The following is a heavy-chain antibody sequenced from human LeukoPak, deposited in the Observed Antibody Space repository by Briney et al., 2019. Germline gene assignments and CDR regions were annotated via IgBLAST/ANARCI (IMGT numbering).Heavy chain of an antibody. D-gene: IGHD3-22*01. V-gene: IGHV4-59*08. J-gene: IGHJ3*02. CDR1: GGSISSYY. Sequence: SETLSLTCNVSGGSISSYYWSWIRQPPGKGLEWIGYIYYSGSTNYNPSLKSRVTISVDTSKNQFSLKLSSVTAADTAVYYCARYYDSSGYGAFDIWGQGTMVTVSS. CDR3: ARYYDSSGYGAFDI. CDR2: IYYSGST.